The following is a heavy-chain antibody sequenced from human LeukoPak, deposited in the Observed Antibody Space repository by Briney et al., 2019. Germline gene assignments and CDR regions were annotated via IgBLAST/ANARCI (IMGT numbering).Heavy chain of an antibody. J-gene: IGHJ4*02. V-gene: IGHV3-23*01. CDR2: ISGSGGST. Sequence: PGGSLRLSCAASGFTFSNYAMSWVRQAPGKGLEWVSAISGSGGSTYYADSVKGRFIISRDNSKNTLYLQMNSLRAEDTAVYYCATRQSHDYGDYPAFDYWGQGTLVTVSS. CDR3: ATRQSHDYGDYPAFDY. CDR1: GFTFSNYA. D-gene: IGHD4-17*01.